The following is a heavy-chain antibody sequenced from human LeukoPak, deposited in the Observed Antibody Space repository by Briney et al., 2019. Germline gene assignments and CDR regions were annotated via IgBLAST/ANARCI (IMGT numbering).Heavy chain of an antibody. V-gene: IGHV1-46*01. CDR3: ARDVPDDTSGYYFDY. CDR1: GYTFTGYY. D-gene: IGHD3-22*01. Sequence: ASVKVSCKASGYTFTGYYMHWVRQAPGQGLEWMGIINTRGGSTSYAQKFQGRVTMTRDTFTSTVYMELSSLRSEDTAVYYCARDVPDDTSGYYFDYWGQGTLVTVSS. J-gene: IGHJ4*02. CDR2: INTRGGST.